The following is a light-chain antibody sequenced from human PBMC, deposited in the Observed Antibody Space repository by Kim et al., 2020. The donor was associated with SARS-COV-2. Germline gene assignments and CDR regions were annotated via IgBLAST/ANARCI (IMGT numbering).Light chain of an antibody. CDR3: QQYYTYPWT. Sequence: DIQMTQSPSTLSASVGDRVTITCRASQSVNTWLAWYQQKPGKAPNLLIYKASTLQSGVPPSISGGGSGTEFTLTISSLQPDDFAIYYCQQYYTYPWTFGQGTKVEI. CDR2: KAS. CDR1: QSVNTW. J-gene: IGKJ1*01. V-gene: IGKV1-5*03.